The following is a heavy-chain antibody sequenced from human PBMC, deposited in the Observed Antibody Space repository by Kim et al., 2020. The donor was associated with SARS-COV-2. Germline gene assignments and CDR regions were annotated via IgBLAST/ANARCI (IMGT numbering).Heavy chain of an antibody. V-gene: IGHV3-23*01. CDR3: AKDLYCSSTSCYPVYFDY. Sequence: KGRFTISRDNSKNTLYLQMNSLRAEDTAVYYCAKDLYCSSTSCYPVYFDYWGQGTLVTVSS. D-gene: IGHD2-2*01. J-gene: IGHJ4*02.